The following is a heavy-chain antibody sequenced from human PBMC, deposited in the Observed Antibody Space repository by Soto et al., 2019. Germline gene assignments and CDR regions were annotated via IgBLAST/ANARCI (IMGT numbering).Heavy chain of an antibody. CDR1: GFTFSSYS. V-gene: IGHV3-21*01. D-gene: IGHD2-2*01. J-gene: IGHJ6*02. CDR3: ARGNTPLYDIVVVPAAMDYYGMDV. CDR2: ISSSSSYI. Sequence: GGSLRLSCEASGFTFSSYSMNWVRQAPGKGLEWVSSISSSSSYIYYADSVKGRFTISRDNAKNSLYLQMNSLRAEDTAVYCCARGNTPLYDIVVVPAAMDYYGMDVWGQGTTVTVSS.